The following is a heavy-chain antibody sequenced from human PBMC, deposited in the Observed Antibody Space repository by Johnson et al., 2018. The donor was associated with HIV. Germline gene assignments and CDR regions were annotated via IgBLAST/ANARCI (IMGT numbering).Heavy chain of an antibody. V-gene: IGHV3-30*02. J-gene: IGHJ3*02. Sequence: QVQLVESGGGVVQPGGSLRLSCAASGFTFSSYGMHWVRQAPGKGLEWVAFIRYDGSNKYYADSVTGRFTISRDNSKNTLYLQMNSLRAEDTAVYYCARDLGVDWSKGAFDMWGQGTMVTVSS. CDR2: IRYDGSNK. CDR3: ARDLGVDWSKGAFDM. CDR1: GFTFSSYG. D-gene: IGHD3/OR15-3a*01.